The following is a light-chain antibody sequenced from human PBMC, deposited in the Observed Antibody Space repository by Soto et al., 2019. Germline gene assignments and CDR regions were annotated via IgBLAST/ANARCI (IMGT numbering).Light chain of an antibody. J-gene: IGLJ7*01. CDR1: TSNIGAGYD. CDR2: ANN. Sequence: QSVPTQPPSVSGAPGQRVTIPCTGSTSNIGAGYDVHWYQQVSGTAPKLLIYANNNRPSGVPDRFSGSKSGTSATLAITGLQAEDETDYYCQSYDNSLSGWVFGGGTQLTVL. V-gene: IGLV1-40*01. CDR3: QSYDNSLSGWV.